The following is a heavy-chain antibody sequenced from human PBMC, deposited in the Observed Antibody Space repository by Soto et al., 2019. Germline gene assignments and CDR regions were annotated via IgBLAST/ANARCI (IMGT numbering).Heavy chain of an antibody. J-gene: IGHJ4*02. CDR3: ARGGYDILTGYYPPGD. D-gene: IGHD3-9*01. V-gene: IGHV4-59*01. CDR1: GGSISSYY. Sequence: SETLSLTCTVSGGSISSYYWSWIRQPPGKGLEWIGYIYYSGSTNYNPSLKSRVTISVDTSKNQFSLKLSSVTAADTAVYYCARGGYDILTGYYPPGDWGQGTLVTVSS. CDR2: IYYSGST.